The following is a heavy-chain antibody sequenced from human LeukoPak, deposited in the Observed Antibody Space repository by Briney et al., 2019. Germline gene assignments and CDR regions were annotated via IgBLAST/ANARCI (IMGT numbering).Heavy chain of an antibody. CDR2: IIPIFGTA. CDR1: GGTFSSYA. V-gene: IGHV1-69*05. Sequence: LVKVSCKASGGTFSSYAISWVRHAPGQGLEWMGRIIPIFGTANYAQKFQGRVTITTDESTSTAYMELSSLRSEDTAVYYCARVQYYYDSSGYRFDYWGQGTLVTVSS. J-gene: IGHJ4*02. CDR3: ARVQYYYDSSGYRFDY. D-gene: IGHD3-22*01.